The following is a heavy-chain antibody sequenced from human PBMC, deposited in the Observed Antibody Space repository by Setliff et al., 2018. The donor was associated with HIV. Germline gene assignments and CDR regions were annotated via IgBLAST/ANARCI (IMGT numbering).Heavy chain of an antibody. CDR1: GGTFSSYA. V-gene: IGHV1-69*05. CDR3: ARDGLLVAGIRFDY. CDR2: IIPASGTA. D-gene: IGHD6-19*01. J-gene: IGHJ4*01. Sequence: SVKVSCKTSGGTFSSYAVSWVRQAPGQGLEWMGGIIPASGTANYAQKFQGRVTITTDESTSTAYMELSGLRSEDTAVYFCARDGLLVAGIRFDYWGQGTLVTVSS.